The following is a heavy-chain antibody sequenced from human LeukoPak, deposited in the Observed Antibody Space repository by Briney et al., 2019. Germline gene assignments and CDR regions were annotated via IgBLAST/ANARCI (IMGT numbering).Heavy chain of an antibody. V-gene: IGHV4-30-2*01. CDR3: ARDRVGVDSSGYPLWFDP. D-gene: IGHD3-22*01. J-gene: IGHJ5*02. CDR2: IYHSGST. CDR1: GGSISSGGYY. Sequence: SQTLSLTCTVSGGSISSGGYYWSWIRQPPGKGLEWIGYIYHSGSTYYNPSLKSRVTISVDRSKNQFSLKLSSVTAADTAVYYCARDRVGVDSSGYPLWFDPWGQGTLVTVSS.